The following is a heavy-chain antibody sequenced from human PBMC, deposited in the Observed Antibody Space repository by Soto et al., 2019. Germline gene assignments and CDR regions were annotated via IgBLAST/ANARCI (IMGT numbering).Heavy chain of an antibody. CDR1: GFTFSSYA. CDR3: AKALKAGLYYFDY. CDR2: ISGSGGST. V-gene: IGHV3-23*01. D-gene: IGHD3-16*01. J-gene: IGHJ4*02. Sequence: HPGGSLRLSCAASGFTFSSYAMSWVRQAPGKGLEWVSAISGSGGSTYYADSVKGRFTISRDNSKNTLYLQMNSLRAEDTAVYYCAKALKAGLYYFDYWGQGTLVTVSS.